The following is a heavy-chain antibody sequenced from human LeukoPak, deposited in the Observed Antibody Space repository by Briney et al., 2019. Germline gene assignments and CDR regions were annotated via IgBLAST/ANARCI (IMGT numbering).Heavy chain of an antibody. J-gene: IGHJ5*02. V-gene: IGHV3-15*01. CDR2: IKSKNVGGTT. CDR1: GFAFNNAW. CDR3: TSHAAFDP. Sequence: PGGSLRLSCAASGFAFNNAWMNWVRQAPGKGLEWVGRIKSKNVGGTTDYAAPVKGRFTISRDDSKNTVYLQMNSLKIEDTAVYYCTSHAAFDPWGQGTLVTVSS.